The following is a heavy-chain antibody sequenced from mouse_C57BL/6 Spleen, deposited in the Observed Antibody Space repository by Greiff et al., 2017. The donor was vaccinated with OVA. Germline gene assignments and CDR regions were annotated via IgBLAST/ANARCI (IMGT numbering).Heavy chain of an antibody. V-gene: IGHV1-82*01. CDR1: GYAFSSSW. CDR3: ADGPNFDD. J-gene: IGHJ2*01. Sequence: QVQLQQSGPELVKPGASVKISCKASGYAFSSSWMNWVKQRPGKGLEWIGRIYPGDGDTNYNGKFKGKATLTADKSSSTAYMQLSSLTSEDSAVYFCADGPNFDDWGQGTTLTVSS. CDR2: IYPGDGDT.